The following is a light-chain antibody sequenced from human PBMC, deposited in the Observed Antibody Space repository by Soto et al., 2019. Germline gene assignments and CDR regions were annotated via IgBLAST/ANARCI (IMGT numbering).Light chain of an antibody. V-gene: IGLV1-47*01. CDR1: SSNIGSNY. CDR2: RND. Sequence: QLVLTQPPSASGTPGQRVTISCSGSSSNIGSNYVYWYRQLPGTAPNVLIYRNDERPSGVPDRFSGSKSGSSASLAISGLRSEDEADYYCSAWDDSLSGPVFGRGTKLTV. J-gene: IGLJ3*02. CDR3: SAWDDSLSGPV.